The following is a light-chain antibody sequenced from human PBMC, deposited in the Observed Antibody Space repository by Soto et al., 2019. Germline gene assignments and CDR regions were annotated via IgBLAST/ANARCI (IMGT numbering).Light chain of an antibody. CDR3: QQYNSYPYT. J-gene: IGKJ5*01. CDR2: DAS. V-gene: IGKV1-5*01. CDR1: QSVRTW. Sequence: DIQMTPSPSTVSASVVDGVTITCRASQSVRTWLAWYQQKPGKAPKLLIYDASTLESGVSSGFSGSGSGTEFTLTISSLQPDDFATYYCQQYNSYPYTFGQGTRLEIK.